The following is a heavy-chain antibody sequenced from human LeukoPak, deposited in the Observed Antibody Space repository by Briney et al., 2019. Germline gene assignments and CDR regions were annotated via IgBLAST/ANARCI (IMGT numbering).Heavy chain of an antibody. CDR1: GYSISSDYY. J-gene: IGHJ5*02. Sequence: PSETLSLTCTVSGYSISSDYYWGWIRQPPGNGLEWIGTINHSGSTYKKPSLKSRVTISVDTSKNQFSLKLSSVTAADTAVYYCARAHGSGSYYPRGSNWFDPWGQGTLVTVSS. CDR2: INHSGST. D-gene: IGHD3-10*01. CDR3: ARAHGSGSYYPRGSNWFDP. V-gene: IGHV4-38-2*02.